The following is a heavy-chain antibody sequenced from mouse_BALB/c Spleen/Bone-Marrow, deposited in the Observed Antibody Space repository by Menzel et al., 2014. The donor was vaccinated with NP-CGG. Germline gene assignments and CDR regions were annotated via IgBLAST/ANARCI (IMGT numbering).Heavy chain of an antibody. J-gene: IGHJ2*01. Sequence: EVQLQQSGPELVKPGTSVKMSCKASGYVFTSYVMDWVKQKPGQGLEWIGYINPYNDVTNYNEKFKGKATLTSDKSSSRAYMKVSSLTSEDSAVYCCAREGWLLRFDYWGQGTPLTGSS. CDR3: AREGWLLRFDY. CDR2: INPYNDVT. CDR1: GYVFTSYV. D-gene: IGHD2-3*01. V-gene: IGHV1-14*01.